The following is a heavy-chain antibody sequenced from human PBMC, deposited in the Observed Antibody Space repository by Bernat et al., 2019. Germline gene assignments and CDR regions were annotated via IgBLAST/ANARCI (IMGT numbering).Heavy chain of an antibody. CDR2: IYYRGST. CDR3: ARARGGHYFDY. V-gene: IGHV4-59*01. J-gene: IGHJ4*02. D-gene: IGHD3-10*01. Sequence: QVQLQESGPGLVKPSETLSLTCTVSGGSISSYYWIWIRQPPGKGLEWIGYIYYRGSTNYNPTLKGRVTRSVDTSQNQFCLELSAVTDADTAVYYCARARGGHYFDYWGQGTLVTVSS. CDR1: GGSISSYY.